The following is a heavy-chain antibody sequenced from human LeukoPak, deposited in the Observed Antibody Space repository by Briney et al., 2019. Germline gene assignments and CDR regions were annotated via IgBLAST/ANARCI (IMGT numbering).Heavy chain of an antibody. CDR1: GFTFSSYA. J-gene: IGHJ4*02. Sequence: GGSLRLSCAASGFTFSSYAMSWVRQAPGKGLEWVSTISATGGGTYYADSVKGRFTISRDNSKNSLYLQMNSLRAEDTAVYYCASLEGYYYDSSGYYGDCWGQGTLVTVSS. D-gene: IGHD3-22*01. V-gene: IGHV3-23*01. CDR3: ASLEGYYYDSSGYYGDC. CDR2: ISATGGGT.